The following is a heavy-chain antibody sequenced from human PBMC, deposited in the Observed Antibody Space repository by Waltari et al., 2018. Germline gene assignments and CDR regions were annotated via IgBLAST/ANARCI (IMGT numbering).Heavy chain of an antibody. J-gene: IGHJ4*02. Sequence: EVQLVESGGGLVQPGGSLRLSCAASGFTFSSYAMSWVRPAPGKGLEWVLAMRGSGGRTYYAESVKGRFTISRDNSKNTLYLQMNSLRAEDTAVYYCAKDDGDYGEKGYWGQGTLVTVSS. CDR1: GFTFSSYA. V-gene: IGHV3-23*04. D-gene: IGHD4-17*01. CDR2: MRGSGGRT. CDR3: AKDDGDYGEKGY.